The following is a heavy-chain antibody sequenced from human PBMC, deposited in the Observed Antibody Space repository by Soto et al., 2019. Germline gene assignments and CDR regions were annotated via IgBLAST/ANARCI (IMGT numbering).Heavy chain of an antibody. CDR1: GFTFSSYG. D-gene: IGHD2-21*02. Sequence: GGSLRLSCAASGFTFSSYGMHWVRQAPGKGLEWVAVISYDGSNKYYADSVKGRFTISRDNSQNTLYLQMNSLRAEDTAVYYCARGFSGGDADWFDPWGQGTLVTVSS. CDR3: ARGFSGGDADWFDP. CDR2: ISYDGSNK. V-gene: IGHV3-30*03. J-gene: IGHJ5*02.